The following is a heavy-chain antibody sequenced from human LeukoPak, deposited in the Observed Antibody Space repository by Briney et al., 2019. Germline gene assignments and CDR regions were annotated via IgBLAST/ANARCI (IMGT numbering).Heavy chain of an antibody. CDR2: INPNSGGT. CDR3: ARDLGYCSSTSCYVSYYYGMDV. J-gene: IGHJ6*02. D-gene: IGHD2-2*01. Sequence: VASVKVSCKASGYTFTGYYMHWVRQAPGQGLEWMGWINPNSGGTNYAQKFQGRVTMTRDTSISTAYMELSRLRSDDTAVYYCARDLGYCSSTSCYVSYYYGMDVWGQVTTVTVSS. CDR1: GYTFTGYY. V-gene: IGHV1-2*02.